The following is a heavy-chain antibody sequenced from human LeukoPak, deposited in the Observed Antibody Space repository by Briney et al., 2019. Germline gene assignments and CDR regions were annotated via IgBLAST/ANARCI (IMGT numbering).Heavy chain of an antibody. CDR2: IKTRGDGGTA. V-gene: IGHV3-15*01. J-gene: IGHJ4*02. CDR3: TTDRIAGGG. CDR1: GITFNNAY. Sequence: GGSLRLSCAASGITFNNAYMSWVRQAPGKGLEWVGRIKTRGDGGTAEYAAPVKGRFTISTDDSNNTLYLQMNSLKTEDTAVYYCTTDRIAGGGWGQGTLVTVSS. D-gene: IGHD2-21*01.